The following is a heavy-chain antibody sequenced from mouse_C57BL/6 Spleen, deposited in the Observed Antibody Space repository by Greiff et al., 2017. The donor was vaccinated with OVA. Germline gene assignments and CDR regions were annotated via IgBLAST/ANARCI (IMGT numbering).Heavy chain of an antibody. CDR2: IYPGDGDT. V-gene: IGHV1-82*01. J-gene: IGHJ1*03. D-gene: IGHD4-1*01. CDR1: GYAFSSSW. CDR3: ARYWDGGYFDV. Sequence: QVQLQQSGPELVKPGASVKISCKASGYAFSSSWMNWVKQRPGKGLEWIGRIYPGDGDTNYNGKFKGKATLTADKSSSTAYMQLSSLTSEDSAVYFCARYWDGGYFDVWGTGTTVTVSS.